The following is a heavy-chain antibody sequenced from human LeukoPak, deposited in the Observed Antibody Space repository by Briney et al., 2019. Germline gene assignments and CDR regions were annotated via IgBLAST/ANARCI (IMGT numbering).Heavy chain of an antibody. V-gene: IGHV1-2*02. CDR2: INPNSGGT. CDR3: ARVRAAAGYDLGIFWFDP. D-gene: IGHD6-13*01. CDR1: GYTFTGYY. J-gene: IGHJ5*02. Sequence: ASVKVSCKTSGYTFTGYYMHWVRQAPGQGLEWMGWINPNSGGTNYAQKFQGRVTMTRDTSISTAYMELSRLRSDDTAVYYCARVRAAAGYDLGIFWFDPWGQETLVTVSS.